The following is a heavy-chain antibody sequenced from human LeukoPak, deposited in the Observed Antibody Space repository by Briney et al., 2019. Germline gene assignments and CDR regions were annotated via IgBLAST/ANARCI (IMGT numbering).Heavy chain of an antibody. J-gene: IGHJ6*03. V-gene: IGHV1-69*05. CDR3: ARGSTMVRGVPSHYYYYMDV. Sequence: SVKVSCKASGGTFSSYAISWVRQAPGQGLEWMGGIIPIFGTANYAQKFQGRVTITTDESTSTAYMELSSLRSEDTAVYYCARGSTMVRGVPSHYYYYMDVWGKGTTVTVSS. CDR1: GGTFSSYA. CDR2: IIPIFGTA. D-gene: IGHD3-10*01.